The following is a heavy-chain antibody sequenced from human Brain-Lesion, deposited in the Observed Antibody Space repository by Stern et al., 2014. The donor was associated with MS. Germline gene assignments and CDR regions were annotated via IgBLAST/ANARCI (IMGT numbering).Heavy chain of an antibody. CDR2: INPNTGGT. D-gene: IGHD3-3*01. CDR1: GYIFTGDY. V-gene: IGHV1-2*01. Sequence: QVQLVQSGAEVKKPGASVKGSCKTSGYIFTGDYIHWVRQAPGQGLEWMAWINPNTGGTKYAQKFHGRVTSSRDTSISTAYVELSSLTSDDTAVYYCARDQRGITIFGVVTDYYYLGMDVWGQGTTVTVSS. CDR3: ARDQRGITIFGVVTDYYYLGMDV. J-gene: IGHJ6*02.